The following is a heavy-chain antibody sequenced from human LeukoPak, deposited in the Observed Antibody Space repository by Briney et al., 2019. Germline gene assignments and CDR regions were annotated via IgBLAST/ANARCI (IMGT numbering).Heavy chain of an antibody. V-gene: IGHV3-72*01. Sequence: PGGSLRLSCAASGFTFSDHYMDWVRQAPGKGLEWVGRTRHKANSYTTEYAASVKGRFTISRDDSKTSLYLQMNSLKTEDTAVYYCTRTEYCSAGRCYSDYFDSWGQGTLVTVSS. D-gene: IGHD2-15*01. J-gene: IGHJ4*02. CDR1: GFTFSDHY. CDR3: TRTEYCSAGRCYSDYFDS. CDR2: TRHKANSYTT.